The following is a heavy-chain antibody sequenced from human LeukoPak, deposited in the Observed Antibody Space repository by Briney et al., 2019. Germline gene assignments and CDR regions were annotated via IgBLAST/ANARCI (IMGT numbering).Heavy chain of an antibody. V-gene: IGHV5-51*01. Sequence: GESLKIFCKGSGYSFTSYWIGWVRQMPGKGLEWMGIIYPGDSDTRYSPSFQGQVTISADKSISTAYLQWNSLKASDTAIYYCARPRAAVGATIDYWGQGTLVTVSS. CDR3: ARPRAAVGATIDY. CDR1: GYSFTSYW. D-gene: IGHD1-26*01. J-gene: IGHJ4*02. CDR2: IYPGDSDT.